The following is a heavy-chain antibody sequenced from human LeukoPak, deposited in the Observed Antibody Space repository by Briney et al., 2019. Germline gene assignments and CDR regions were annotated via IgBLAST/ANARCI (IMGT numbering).Heavy chain of an antibody. Sequence: SETLSLTCTVSGGSISSYYWSWIRQPPGKGPEWIGYIYTSGSTNYNPSLKSRVTISVDTSKNQFSLKLSSVTAADTAVYYCARQIAARPKNWFDPWGQGTLVTVSS. V-gene: IGHV4-4*09. D-gene: IGHD6-6*01. J-gene: IGHJ5*02. CDR3: ARQIAARPKNWFDP. CDR2: IYTSGST. CDR1: GGSISSYY.